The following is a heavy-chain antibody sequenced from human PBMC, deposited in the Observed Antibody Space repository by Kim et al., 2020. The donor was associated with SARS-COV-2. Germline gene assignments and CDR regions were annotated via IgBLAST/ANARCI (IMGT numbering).Heavy chain of an antibody. CDR3: VRGCCSDACPLYFDY. CDR2: IKQDGSET. V-gene: IGHV3-7*03. Sequence: GGSLRLSCAASGFTFSSYWMNWVRQAPGKGLEWVANIKQDGSETYYVDSVKGRFTISRDNARNTLYLQISSLRAEDSAVYYCVRGCCSDACPLYFDYWGQGSLVSVSS. CDR1: GFTFSSYW. D-gene: IGHD2-15*01. J-gene: IGHJ4*02.